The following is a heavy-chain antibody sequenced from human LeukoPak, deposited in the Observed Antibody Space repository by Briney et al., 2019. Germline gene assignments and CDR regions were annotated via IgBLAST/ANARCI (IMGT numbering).Heavy chain of an antibody. V-gene: IGHV3-66*02. Sequence: QTGGSLRLSCAASGFTVNSNYMSWVRQAPGKGLEWVSVIYSGGSTYYADSVKGRFTISRDISKSTLYLQMNSLRPEDTAVYYCARDLWDATGFWGQGTLVTVSS. CDR2: IYSGGST. CDR3: ARDLWDATGF. J-gene: IGHJ4*02. D-gene: IGHD3-3*01. CDR1: GFTVNSNY.